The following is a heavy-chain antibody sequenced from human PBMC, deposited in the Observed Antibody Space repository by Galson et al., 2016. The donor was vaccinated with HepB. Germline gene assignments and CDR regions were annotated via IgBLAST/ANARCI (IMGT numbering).Heavy chain of an antibody. D-gene: IGHD6-19*01. Sequence: QSGAEVKKPGESLKISCKASGGTFSSYAISWVRQAPGQGLEWMGGIIPIFGTANYAQKFQGRVTITADESTSTAYMELSSLRSEDTAVYYCARDSGTVAGSRPFDDWGQGTLVTVSS. CDR1: GGTFSSYA. J-gene: IGHJ4*02. V-gene: IGHV1-69*01. CDR3: ARDSGTVAGSRPFDD. CDR2: IIPIFGTA.